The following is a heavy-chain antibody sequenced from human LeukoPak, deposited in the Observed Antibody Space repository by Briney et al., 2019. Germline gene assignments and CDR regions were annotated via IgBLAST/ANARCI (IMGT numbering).Heavy chain of an antibody. V-gene: IGHV3-7*01. J-gene: IGHJ4*02. CDR3: ARDVDWNYDL. CDR1: GFTFSSYS. D-gene: IGHD1-7*01. CDR2: IKGSDK. Sequence: GGSLRLSCAASGFTFSSYSMNWVRQAPEKGLEWVANIKGSDKGHVDSVKGRFSVSRDDARNSLYLQMDSLRAEDTAVYYCARDVDWNYDLWGQGTVVRVSS.